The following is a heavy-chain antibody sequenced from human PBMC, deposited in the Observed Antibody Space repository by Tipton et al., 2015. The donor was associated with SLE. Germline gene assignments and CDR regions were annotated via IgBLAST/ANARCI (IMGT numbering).Heavy chain of an antibody. J-gene: IGHJ3*02. V-gene: IGHV1-46*03. CDR2: INPSGGST. Sequence: QSGPEVKKPGASVKVSCKASGYTFTSYYMHWVRQAPGQGLEWMGIINPSGGSTSYAQKFQDRVTMTRDTSTSTVYMELSSLRSEDTAVYYCARAKETAMVRGAFDIWGQGTMVTVSS. CDR3: ARAKETAMVRGAFDI. CDR1: GYTFTSYY. D-gene: IGHD5-18*01.